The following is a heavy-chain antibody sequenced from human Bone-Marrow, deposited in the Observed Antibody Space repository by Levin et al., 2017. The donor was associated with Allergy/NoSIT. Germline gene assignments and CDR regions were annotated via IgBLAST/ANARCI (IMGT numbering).Heavy chain of an antibody. CDR3: ARAIYDVLTTYMDV. J-gene: IGHJ6*03. CDR1: GLMVSDNY. CDR2: VYRGGAT. D-gene: IGHD3-9*01. V-gene: IGHV3-66*02. Sequence: GGSLRLSCAASGLMVSDNYMTWVRQAPGKGLEWVALVYRGGATYYADVVKGRFTISRDNSKNTMGLQMKDLRPEDTAVYYCARAIYDVLTTYMDVWGEGTAVTVSS.